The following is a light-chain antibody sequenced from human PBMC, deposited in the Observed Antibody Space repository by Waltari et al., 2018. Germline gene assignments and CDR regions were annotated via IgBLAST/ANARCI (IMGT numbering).Light chain of an antibody. CDR2: TTT. CDR1: TGAVTSAHH. Sequence: QTVVTQEPSLTVSPGGTVTLTCASSTGAVTSAHHANWFQQKPGQSPTALIYTTTKEHSWTPGRFSGSLVGGKAALTLSHAQPEDEAEYYCLLYYGATQRVFGTGTKVTVL. V-gene: IGLV7-43*01. CDR3: LLYYGATQRV. J-gene: IGLJ1*01.